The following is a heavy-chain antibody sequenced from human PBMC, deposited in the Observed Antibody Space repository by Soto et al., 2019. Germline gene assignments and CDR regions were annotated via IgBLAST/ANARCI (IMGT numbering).Heavy chain of an antibody. CDR1: GFSFSSYS. J-gene: IGHJ4*02. V-gene: IGHV3-48*02. D-gene: IGHD3-10*01. Sequence: EVQLVESGGGLVQPWGSLRLSCAASGFSFSSYSLTWVRQAPGKGLECVSYISSTSKNTIYYADSVKGRFTISRDNAQNSLYLQMNSLRDEDTAVYYCARGYASGIYYDWGQGTLVTVSS. CDR2: ISSTSKNTI. CDR3: ARGYASGIYYD.